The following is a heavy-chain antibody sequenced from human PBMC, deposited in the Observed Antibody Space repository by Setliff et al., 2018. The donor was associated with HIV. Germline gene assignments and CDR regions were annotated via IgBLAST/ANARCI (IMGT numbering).Heavy chain of an antibody. D-gene: IGHD3-10*01. J-gene: IGHJ6*03. V-gene: IGHV4-39*01. CDR3: ARPITMVRGVLNYYYYYMDV. CDR2: IYYTGNT. CDR1: GGSISSSTDY. Sequence: SETLSLTCSVSGGSISSSTDYWGWIRQPPGKGLEWIGTIYYTGNTYYNPSLKSRITISVDTSKNQFSLKLSSVTAADTAVYYCARPITMVRGVLNYYYYYMDVWGMGTTVTVSS.